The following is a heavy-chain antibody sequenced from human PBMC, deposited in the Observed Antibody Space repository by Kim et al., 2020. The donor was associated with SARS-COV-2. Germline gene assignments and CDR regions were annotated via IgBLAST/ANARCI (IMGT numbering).Heavy chain of an antibody. Sequence: ASVKVSCKASGYTFTSYDINWVRRATGQGLEWMGWMNPNSGNTGYAQKFQGRVTMTRNTSISTAYMELSSLRSEDTAVYYCARSMVRGGNWFDPWGQGTLVTVSS. D-gene: IGHD3-10*01. CDR3: ARSMVRGGNWFDP. CDR2: MNPNSGNT. J-gene: IGHJ5*02. CDR1: GYTFTSYD. V-gene: IGHV1-8*01.